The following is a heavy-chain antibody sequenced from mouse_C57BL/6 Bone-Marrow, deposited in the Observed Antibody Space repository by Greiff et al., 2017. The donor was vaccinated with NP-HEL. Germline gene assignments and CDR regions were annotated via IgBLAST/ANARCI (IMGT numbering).Heavy chain of an antibody. V-gene: IGHV1-81*01. Sequence: QVQLKESGAELARPGASVKLSCKASGYTFTSYGISWVKQRTGQGLEWIGEIYPRSGNTYYNEKFKGKATLTADKSSSTAYMELRSLTSEDSAVYFCANCYGSSYVYWGQGTTLTVSS. CDR2: IYPRSGNT. CDR1: GYTFTSYG. J-gene: IGHJ2*01. D-gene: IGHD1-1*01. CDR3: ANCYGSSYVY.